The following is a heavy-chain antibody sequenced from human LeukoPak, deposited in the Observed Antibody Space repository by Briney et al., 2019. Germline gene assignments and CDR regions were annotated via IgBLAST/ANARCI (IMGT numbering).Heavy chain of an antibody. V-gene: IGHV3-48*01. J-gene: IGHJ6*03. CDR3: ARGLSPYYYYYMDV. CDR1: GFTFSSYS. CDR2: ISSSSNTI. Sequence: GGSLRLSCAASGFTFSSYSMNWVRQAPGKGLEWVSYISSSSNTIHYAESVKGRFTISRDNAKNSLYLQMNSLRAEDTAVYYCARGLSPYYYYYMDVWGKGTTVTVSS.